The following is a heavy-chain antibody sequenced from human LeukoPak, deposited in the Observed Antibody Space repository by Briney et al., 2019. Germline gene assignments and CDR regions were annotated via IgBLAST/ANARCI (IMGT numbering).Heavy chain of an antibody. CDR2: IYYSGST. Sequence: SETLSLTCTVSGGSISSYYWSWIRQPPGKGLEWIGYIYYSGSTNYNPSLKSRVTISVDTSKNQFSLKLSSVTAADTAVYYCARQLDTYYFDYWGQGTLVTVSS. CDR1: GGSISSYY. D-gene: IGHD5-18*01. V-gene: IGHV4-59*08. CDR3: ARQLDTYYFDY. J-gene: IGHJ4*02.